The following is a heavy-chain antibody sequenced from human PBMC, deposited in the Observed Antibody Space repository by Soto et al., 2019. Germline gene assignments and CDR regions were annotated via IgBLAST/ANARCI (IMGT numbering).Heavy chain of an antibody. CDR3: TTDSTTIGPYGFDY. V-gene: IGHV3-15*01. J-gene: IGHJ4*01. CDR1: GFTFSNAW. CDR2: IKSKTDGGTT. Sequence: LRLSCAASGFTFSNAWMSWVRQAPGKGLEWVGRIKSKTDGGTTDYAAPVKGRFTISRDDSKNTLYLQMNSLKTEDTAVYYCTTDSTTIGPYGFDYWGQGTLVTVSS. D-gene: IGHD3-3*01.